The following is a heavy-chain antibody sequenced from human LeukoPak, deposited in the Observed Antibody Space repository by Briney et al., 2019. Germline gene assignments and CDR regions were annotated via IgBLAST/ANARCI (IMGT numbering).Heavy chain of an antibody. CDR3: ARGLRGYSYGGDYFDY. J-gene: IGHJ4*02. CDR2: ISYDGSNK. CDR1: GFTFSSYA. V-gene: IGHV3-30-3*01. D-gene: IGHD5-18*01. Sequence: GGSLRLSCAASGFTFSSYAMHWVRQAPGKGLEWVAVISYDGSNKYYADSVKGRFTISRDNSKNTLYLQMNSLRAEDTAVYYCARGLRGYSYGGDYFDYWGQGTLVTVSS.